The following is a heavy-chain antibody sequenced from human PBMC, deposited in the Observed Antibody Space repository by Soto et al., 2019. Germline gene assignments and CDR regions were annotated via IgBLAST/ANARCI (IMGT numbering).Heavy chain of an antibody. CDR2: IIPIFGTA. V-gene: IGHV1-69*13. CDR1: GGTFCSYA. J-gene: IGHJ4*02. CDR3: ASLYSSGWHAFDY. D-gene: IGHD6-19*01. Sequence: GASVKVSCKASGGTFCSYAISWVRQAPGQGLEWMGGIIPIFGTANYAQKFQGRVTITADESTSTAYMELSSLRSEDTAVYYCASLYSSGWHAFDYWGQGTLVTVSS.